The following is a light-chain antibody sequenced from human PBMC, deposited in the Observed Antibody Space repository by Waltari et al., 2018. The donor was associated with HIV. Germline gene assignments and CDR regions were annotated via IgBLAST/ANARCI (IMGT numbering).Light chain of an antibody. CDR1: SSNIGSYT. CDR3: ATWDASRSGPV. J-gene: IGLJ2*01. V-gene: IGLV1-44*01. CDR2: ANR. Sequence: QSELTQPPSASGTPGQRVTISCSGSSSNIGSYTVNWYQQLPGTAPKLLIYANRQRPSGVPDRFSGSQSDTSAPRAIGGLQSEDEADYYCATWDASRSGPVFGGGTKLTVL.